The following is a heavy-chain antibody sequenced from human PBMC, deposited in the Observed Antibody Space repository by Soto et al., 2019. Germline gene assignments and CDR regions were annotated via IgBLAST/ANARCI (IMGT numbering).Heavy chain of an antibody. J-gene: IGHJ6*02. D-gene: IGHD3-22*01. CDR3: ARDQASYYYDSSGYPSKHYYYGMDV. Sequence: PAETLSLTCAVSGGSISSSNWWSWVRQPPGKGLEWIGEIYHSGSTNYNQSLKSRVTISVDKSKNQFSLKLSSVTAADTAVYYCARDQASYYYDSSGYPSKHYYYGMDVWGQGTTVTVSS. CDR2: IYHSGST. CDR1: GGSISSSNW. V-gene: IGHV4-4*02.